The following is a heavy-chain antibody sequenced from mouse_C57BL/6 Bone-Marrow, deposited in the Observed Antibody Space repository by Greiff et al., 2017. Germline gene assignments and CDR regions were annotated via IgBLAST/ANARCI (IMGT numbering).Heavy chain of an antibody. J-gene: IGHJ1*03. CDR3: ARNWDCWDFEV. Sequence: VKLQQPGAELVMPGASVKLSCKASGYTFTSYWMHWVKQRPGQGLEWIGEIDPSDSYTNYNQKFKGKSTLTVDKSSSTAYMQLSSLTSEDSAVYYCARNWDCWDFEVWGTGTTGTASS. CDR2: IDPSDSYT. CDR1: GYTFTSYW. D-gene: IGHD4-1*01. V-gene: IGHV1-69*01.